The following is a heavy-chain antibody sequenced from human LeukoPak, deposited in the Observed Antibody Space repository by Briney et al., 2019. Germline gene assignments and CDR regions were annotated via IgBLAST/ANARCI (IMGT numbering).Heavy chain of an antibody. V-gene: IGHV3-30*02. J-gene: IGHJ3*02. CDR2: IRYDGSNK. CDR3: ARTDVPREKYAFDI. CDR1: GFTFSSYG. Sequence: GGSLRLSCAASGFTFSSYGMHWVRQAPGKGLEWVAFIRYDGSNKYYADSVKGRFTISRDNSKNTLYLQMNSLRAEDTAVYYCARTDVPREKYAFDIWGQGTMVTVSS. D-gene: IGHD1-1*01.